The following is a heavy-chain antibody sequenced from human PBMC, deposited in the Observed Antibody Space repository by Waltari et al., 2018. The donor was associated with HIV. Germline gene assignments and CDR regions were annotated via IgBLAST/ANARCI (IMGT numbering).Heavy chain of an antibody. CDR2: ILPLSGTA. CDR1: GDTFSAYG. V-gene: IGHV1-69*06. CDR3: ARKFLLQHYFDY. J-gene: IGHJ4*02. D-gene: IGHD2-15*01. Sequence: QVQLAQSGAEVKKPWSSVKVSCKASGDTFSAYGFTWVRQAPGQGLEVMGNILPLSGTAIYAQRFQGRVTITADKSTNTVYMELSSLTSDDTAVYYCARKFLLQHYFDYWGQGTLVTVSS.